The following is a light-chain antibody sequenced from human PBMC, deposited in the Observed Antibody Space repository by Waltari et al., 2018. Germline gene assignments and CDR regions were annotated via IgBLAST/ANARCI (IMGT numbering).Light chain of an antibody. V-gene: IGKV1-5*03. Sequence: DIQMTQSPSTVSAYVGDRVTITCRASQSISNWLAWYQQKPGKAPNLLIYKASSLQSGVPSRFSGSGSGSEYTLTISSLQPDDSATYYCQQYNSYSRTFGQGTKVEIK. CDR3: QQYNSYSRT. CDR1: QSISNW. CDR2: KAS. J-gene: IGKJ1*01.